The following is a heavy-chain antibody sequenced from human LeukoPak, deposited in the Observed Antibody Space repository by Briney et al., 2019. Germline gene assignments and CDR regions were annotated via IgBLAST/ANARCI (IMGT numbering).Heavy chain of an antibody. CDR3: ARLQGDSGWPNNFDY. J-gene: IGHJ4*02. Sequence: GESLKISCKGSGYSFTSYWIGWVRQMPGKGLEWMGIIYPGDSDTRYSPSFQGQVTISADKSISTAYLQWSSLKASDTAMYYCARLQGDSGWPNNFDYWGQGTLVTVSS. CDR2: IYPGDSDT. D-gene: IGHD6-19*01. V-gene: IGHV5-51*01. CDR1: GYSFTSYW.